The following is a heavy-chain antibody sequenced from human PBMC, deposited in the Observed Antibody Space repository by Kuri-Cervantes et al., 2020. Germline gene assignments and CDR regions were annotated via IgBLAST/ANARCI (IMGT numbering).Heavy chain of an antibody. CDR2: IKSKTDGGTT. Sequence: GESLKISCAASGFTFSNAWMSWVRQAPGKGLEWVGRIKSKTDGGTTDYAAPVKGRFTISRDDSKNTLYLQMNSLKTEDTAVYYCARGGAGRWELLRHAFDIWGQGTMVTVSS. CDR1: GFTFSNAW. D-gene: IGHD1-26*01. V-gene: IGHV3-15*01. J-gene: IGHJ3*02. CDR3: ARGGAGRWELLRHAFDI.